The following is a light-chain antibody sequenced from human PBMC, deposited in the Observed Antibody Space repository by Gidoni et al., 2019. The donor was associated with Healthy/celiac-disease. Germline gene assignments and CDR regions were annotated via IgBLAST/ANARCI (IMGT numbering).Light chain of an antibody. J-gene: IGKJ1*01. CDR3: QQRSHWPLT. V-gene: IGKV3-11*01. Sequence: IVLTRDPATLPLSPGARATLTCMASQSVRSYLAWYQQNPGQAPRLLIYDASNRATGIPARFSGSGSGTDFTLTISSLEPEDFAVYYCQQRSHWPLTFXQXTKVXIK. CDR2: DAS. CDR1: QSVRSY.